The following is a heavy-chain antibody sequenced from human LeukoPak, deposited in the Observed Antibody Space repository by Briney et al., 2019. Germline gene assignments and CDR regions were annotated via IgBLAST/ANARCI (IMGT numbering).Heavy chain of an antibody. CDR3: ARIDGDQDY. CDR1: GYTFTGYY. CDR2: INPNSGGT. V-gene: IGHV1-2*02. J-gene: IGHJ4*02. Sequence: ASVKVSCKASGYTFTGYYMHWVRRAPGQGLEWMGWINPNSGGTNYAQKFQGRVTMTRDTSISTAYLELSSMRSDDTAVFYCARIDGDQDYWGQGTLVTVSS. D-gene: IGHD4-17*01.